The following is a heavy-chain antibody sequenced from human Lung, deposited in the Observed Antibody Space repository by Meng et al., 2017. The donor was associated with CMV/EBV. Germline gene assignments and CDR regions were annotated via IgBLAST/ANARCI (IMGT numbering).Heavy chain of an antibody. D-gene: IGHD3-16*02. CDR2: IYSGDST. V-gene: IGHV3-53*01. J-gene: IGHJ4*01. Sequence: GESXKISCAVSGLTARNNFMTWVRQAPGKGLEWVSVIYSGDSTYYADSVKGRFTISRDNSQNILFLQMNNLRGEDTAIYFCGRDWRNAGRSRGGIDWGHGTXVNVYS. CDR3: GRDWRNAGRSRGGID. CDR1: GLTARNNF.